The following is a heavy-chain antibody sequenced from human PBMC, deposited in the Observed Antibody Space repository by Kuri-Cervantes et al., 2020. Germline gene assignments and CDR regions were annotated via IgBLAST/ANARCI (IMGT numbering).Heavy chain of an antibody. D-gene: IGHD5-12*01. CDR2: ISVYNGNT. CDR3: ARNANVDIVATFYYYYYGMDV. V-gene: IGHV1-18*01. Sequence: ASVKVSCKASGYTFTSYGISWVRQAPGQGLEWMGWISVYNGNTKYPQKLQGRVTMTTDTSTSTAYMELRSLRSDDTAVYYCARNANVDIVATFYYYYYGMDVWGQGTTVTVSS. CDR1: GYTFTSYG. J-gene: IGHJ6*02.